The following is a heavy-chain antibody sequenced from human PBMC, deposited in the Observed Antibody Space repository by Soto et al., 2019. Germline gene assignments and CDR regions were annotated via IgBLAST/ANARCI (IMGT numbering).Heavy chain of an antibody. J-gene: IGHJ6*02. CDR3: ARALYYSGMDV. CDR1: GGSIRSGDYY. CDR2: IYHSESA. V-gene: IGHV4-30-4*01. Sequence: QVQLQESGPGLLKPSQTLSLTCTVSGGSIRSGDYYWSWIRQPPGKGLEWIGYIYHSESAFYNPSLKIRITMSIDTATNRFSLRLASVSGADTAVYFCARALYYSGMDVWGPGTTVTVSS.